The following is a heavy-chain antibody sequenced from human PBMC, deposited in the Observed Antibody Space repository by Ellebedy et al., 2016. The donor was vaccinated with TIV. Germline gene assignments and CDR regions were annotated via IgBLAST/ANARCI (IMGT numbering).Heavy chain of an antibody. J-gene: IGHJ4*02. D-gene: IGHD1-26*01. CDR2: ISNSGSTI. V-gene: IGHV3-11*01. Sequence: PGGSLRLSCAASGFTFSDYYMNWIRQAPGKGLEWVSYISNSGSTIYYADSVKGRFTISRDNAKNSLYLQRNSLKADDTAVYYCARRDKGGATMKAFDYWGQGTLVTVSS. CDR3: ARRDKGGATMKAFDY. CDR1: GFTFSDYY.